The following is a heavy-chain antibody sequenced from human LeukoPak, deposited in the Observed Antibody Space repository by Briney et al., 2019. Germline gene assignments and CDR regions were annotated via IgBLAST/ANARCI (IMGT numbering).Heavy chain of an antibody. CDR2: IYYSGST. Sequence: PSETLSLTCTVSGGSISSYYWSWIRQPPGKGLEWIGYIYYSGSTNYNPSLKSRVTISVDTSKNQFSLKLSSVTAADTAVYYCARHGDIAGAVTPFDYWGQGTLVTVSS. CDR3: ARHGDIAGAVTPFDY. V-gene: IGHV4-59*08. D-gene: IGHD4-11*01. J-gene: IGHJ4*02. CDR1: GGSISSYY.